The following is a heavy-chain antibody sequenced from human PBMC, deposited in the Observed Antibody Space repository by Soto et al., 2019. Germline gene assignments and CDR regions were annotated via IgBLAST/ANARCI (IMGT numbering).Heavy chain of an antibody. J-gene: IGHJ4*02. CDR3: AREQYHLNI. CDR1: GDSIRSYY. CDR2: VFHTGKT. V-gene: IGHV4-59*01. Sequence: PSETLSLTCSVSGDSIRSYYWTWIRQPPGKGLQWIGYVFHTGKTNYNPSLKNRFTISEDASTNQVSLRMTSVTAADTAVYFCAREQYHLNIWGQGTLVTVSS.